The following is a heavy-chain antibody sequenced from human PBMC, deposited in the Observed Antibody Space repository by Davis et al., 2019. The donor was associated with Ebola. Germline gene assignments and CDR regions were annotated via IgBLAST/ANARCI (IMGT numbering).Heavy chain of an antibody. J-gene: IGHJ6*02. CDR2: IRSKAYGGKP. CDR3: SRDLKQRPPSYYDGMDV. Sequence: GGSLRLSCAASGFTFSEYSLSRVRQVPGKGLEWVGFIRSKAYGGKPAYAASVKGRFTISRDDSKSIAYLQMDSLKIEDTAVYYCSRDLKQRPPSYYDGMDVWGQGTSVTVSS. D-gene: IGHD6-6*01. V-gene: IGHV3-49*04. CDR1: GFTFSEYS.